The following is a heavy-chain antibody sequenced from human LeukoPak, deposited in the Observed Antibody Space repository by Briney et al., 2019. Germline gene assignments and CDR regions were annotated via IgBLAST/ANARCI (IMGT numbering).Heavy chain of an antibody. CDR2: ISSSSSYI. Sequence: GGSLRLSCAASGFTFSSYSMNWVRQAPGKGLEWVSSISSSSSYIYYADSVKGRFTISRDNAKNSLYLQMNSLRAEDTAVYYCARLRGCSSTSCYSDFWGQGTLVTVSS. D-gene: IGHD2-2*01. CDR1: GFTFSSYS. V-gene: IGHV3-21*01. J-gene: IGHJ4*02. CDR3: ARLRGCSSTSCYSDF.